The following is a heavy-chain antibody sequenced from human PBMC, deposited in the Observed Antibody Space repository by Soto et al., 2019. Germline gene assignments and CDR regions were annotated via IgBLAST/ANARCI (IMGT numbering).Heavy chain of an antibody. J-gene: IGHJ4*02. CDR3: VKGEYYYDSSGYYPFDY. CDR2: IYSDGST. CDR1: GFTVSSNY. Sequence: GGSLRLSCAASGFTVSSNYMSWVRQAPGKGLEWVSVIYSDGSTYYAGSVKGRFTISRDNSKNTLYLQMNSLRAEDTAVYYCVKGEYYYDSSGYYPFDYWGQGTLVTVSS. V-gene: IGHV3-66*01. D-gene: IGHD3-22*01.